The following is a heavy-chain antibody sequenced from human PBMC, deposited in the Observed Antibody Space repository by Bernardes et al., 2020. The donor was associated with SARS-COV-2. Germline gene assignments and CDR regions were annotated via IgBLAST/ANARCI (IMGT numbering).Heavy chain of an antibody. CDR1: GYTFTSYG. CDR3: VQGGYCSGGSCYGNYYGMDV. V-gene: IGHV1-18*01. J-gene: IGHJ6*02. Sequence: ASVKVSCKASGYTFTSYGISWVRQAPGQGLEWMGWISAYNGNTNYAQKLQGRVTMTTDTSTSTAYMELRSLRSDDTAVYYCVQGGYCSGGSCYGNYYGMDVWGQGTTVTVSS. CDR2: ISAYNGNT. D-gene: IGHD2-15*01.